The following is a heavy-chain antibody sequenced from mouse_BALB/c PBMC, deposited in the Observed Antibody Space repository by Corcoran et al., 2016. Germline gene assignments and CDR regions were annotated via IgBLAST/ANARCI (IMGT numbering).Heavy chain of an antibody. CDR1: GYSFTGYY. Sequence: EVQLQQSGPELVKPGASVKISCKASGYSFTGYYIHWVKHSHVKSLGWIGRINPYNGAASYNQNFKDKASLTVDKSSSTAGMELHSLTSEDSAVYFCARESYYGSSYGYFDVWSAGTTVTVSS. CDR3: ARESYYGSSYGYFDV. J-gene: IGHJ1*01. V-gene: IGHV1-26*01. CDR2: INPYNGAA. D-gene: IGHD1-1*01.